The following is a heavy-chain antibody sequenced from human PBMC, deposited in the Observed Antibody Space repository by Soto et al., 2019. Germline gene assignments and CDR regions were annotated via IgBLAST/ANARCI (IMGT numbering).Heavy chain of an antibody. V-gene: IGHV3-23*01. Sequence: EVLLLESGGSLVQPGGSLRLSCAASGFTFSSYAMNWVRQAPGKGLEWVSAITPSGDNTYYADSVKGRFTISRDNSRNTLYLQMNSPRAWDTAVYYCAKSGSHSYFDYWGQGTLVTVSS. CDR1: GFTFSSYA. CDR2: ITPSGDNT. J-gene: IGHJ4*02. CDR3: AKSGSHSYFDY. D-gene: IGHD1-26*01.